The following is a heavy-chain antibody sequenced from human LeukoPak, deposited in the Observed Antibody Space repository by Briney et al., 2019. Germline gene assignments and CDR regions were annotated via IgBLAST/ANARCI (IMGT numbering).Heavy chain of an antibody. D-gene: IGHD5-12*01. CDR2: IIGSGVST. J-gene: IGHJ4*02. V-gene: IGHV3-23*01. CDR1: GFTFSSYA. CDR3: AKDVSKGYSGYDSGRFDY. Sequence: GGSLRLSCAASGFTFSSYAMSWVRQAPGKGLEWVSGIIGSGVSTYYADSVKGRVTISRDNSKTTLSMQMNSLRAEDTAVYYCAKDVSKGYSGYDSGRFDYWGQGTPVTVSS.